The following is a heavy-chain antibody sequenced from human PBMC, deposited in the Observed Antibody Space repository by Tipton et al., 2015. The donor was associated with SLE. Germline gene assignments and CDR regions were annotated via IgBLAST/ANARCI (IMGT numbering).Heavy chain of an antibody. V-gene: IGHV3-33*01. D-gene: IGHD6-19*01. Sequence: SLRLSCAVSGFIFSNYGMHWVRQAPGKGLEWVAVIRYDGGYKNYADSMKGRFIISRDNSKNTLFLEMNNLRVDDTAVYYCARDSGEAGTFWHFDLWGRGTLVTVSS. CDR3: ARDSGEAGTFWHFDL. J-gene: IGHJ2*01. CDR2: IRYDGGYK. CDR1: GFIFSNYG.